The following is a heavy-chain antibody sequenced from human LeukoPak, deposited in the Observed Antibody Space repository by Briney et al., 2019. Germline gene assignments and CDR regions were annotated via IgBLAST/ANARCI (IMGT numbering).Heavy chain of an antibody. D-gene: IGHD3-10*01. CDR2: ISYGGSNK. Sequence: GRSLRLSCAASGFTFSSYGMHWVRQAPGKGLEWVAVISYGGSNKYYADSVKGRFTISRDNSKNTLYLQMNSLRAEDTAVYYCATHRDGSGSYGFDFDYWGQGTLVTVSS. CDR3: ATHRDGSGSYGFDFDY. J-gene: IGHJ4*02. V-gene: IGHV3-30*03. CDR1: GFTFSSYG.